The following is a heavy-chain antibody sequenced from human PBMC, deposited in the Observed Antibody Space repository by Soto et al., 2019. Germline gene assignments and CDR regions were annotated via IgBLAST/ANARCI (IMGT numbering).Heavy chain of an antibody. CDR1: GFTVSSNY. Sequence: PGGSLRLSCAASGFTVSSNYMSWVRQAPGKGLEWVSVIYSGGSTYYADSVKGRFTISRDNSKNTLYLQMNSLRAEDTAAYYCARDIVATRGNYYYYYGMDVWGQGTTVTVSS. D-gene: IGHD5-12*01. V-gene: IGHV3-53*01. CDR2: IYSGGST. CDR3: ARDIVATRGNYYYYYGMDV. J-gene: IGHJ6*02.